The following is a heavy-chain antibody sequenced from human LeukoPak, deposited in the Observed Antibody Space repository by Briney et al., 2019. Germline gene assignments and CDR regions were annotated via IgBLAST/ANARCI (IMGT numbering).Heavy chain of an antibody. Sequence: SETLSLTCTVSGGSINDYYWNWLRQPPGKGLEWIGFIYYRGTTNNNPSLKSRVATSIDTSKKQFSLNLSSVTAADTAIYYCAGVFSGRRPFELWGQGILVTVSS. J-gene: IGHJ4*02. CDR3: AGVFSGRRPFEL. V-gene: IGHV4-59*03. CDR2: IYYRGTT. CDR1: GGSINDYY. D-gene: IGHD3-10*01.